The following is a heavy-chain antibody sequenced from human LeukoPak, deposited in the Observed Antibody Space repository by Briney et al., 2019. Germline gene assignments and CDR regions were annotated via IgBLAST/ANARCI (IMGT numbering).Heavy chain of an antibody. CDR2: ITGSGGSA. J-gene: IGHJ4*02. CDR1: GFTFSSYA. D-gene: IGHD2-15*01. V-gene: IGHV3-23*01. Sequence: GGSLRLSCAASGFTFSSYAMSWVRQAPGKGLEWVSGITGSGGSAYYADSVKGRFTISRDNSQNTLYLQMDSLRAADTAVYFCASRYCGGGSCYNRYYFDYWGQGSLVTVSS. CDR3: ASRYCGGGSCYNRYYFDY.